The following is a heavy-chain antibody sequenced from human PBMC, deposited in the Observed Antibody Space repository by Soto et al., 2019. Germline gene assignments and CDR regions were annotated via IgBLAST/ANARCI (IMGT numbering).Heavy chain of an antibody. CDR2: IYYSGSP. CDR3: ARDIAYGDYFDY. CDR1: GGSISSYY. J-gene: IGHJ4*02. V-gene: IGHV4-59*01. Sequence: TLSLTCTVSGGSISSYYWSWIRQPPGKGLEWIGDIYYSGSPHYNPSLKSRVTISVDTSKNQFSLKLSSVTAADTAVYYSARDIAYGDYFDYWGQGTLVTVSS. D-gene: IGHD4-17*01.